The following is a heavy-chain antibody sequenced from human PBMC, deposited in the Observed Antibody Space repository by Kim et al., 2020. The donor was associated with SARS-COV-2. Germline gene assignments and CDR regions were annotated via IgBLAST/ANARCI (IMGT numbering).Heavy chain of an antibody. CDR3: ARGNYYGMDV. Sequence: SAYSGKGPLTTSRANPKNTLYLQMNSLRAEDTAVYYCARGNYYGMDVWGQGTTVTVSS. J-gene: IGHJ6*02. V-gene: IGHV3-74*01.